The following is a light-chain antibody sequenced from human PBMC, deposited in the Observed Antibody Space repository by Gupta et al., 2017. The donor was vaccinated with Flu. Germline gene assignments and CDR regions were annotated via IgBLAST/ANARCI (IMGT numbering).Light chain of an antibody. CDR3: NSRDSSGNHVV. CDR1: SLRSYY. V-gene: IGLV3-19*01. J-gene: IGLJ2*01. CDR2: GKN. Sequence: SSELTQDPAVSVALGQTVRITCHGDSLRSYYASWYQQKPGQAPVLVMYGKNNRPSGIPDRFSGSSSGNTASLTITGAQAEDEADYYCNSRDSSGNHVVFGGGTKLTVL.